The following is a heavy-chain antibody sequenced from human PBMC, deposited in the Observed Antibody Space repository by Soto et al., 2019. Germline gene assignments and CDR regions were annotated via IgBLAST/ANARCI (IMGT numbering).Heavy chain of an antibody. J-gene: IGHJ4*02. Sequence: GSLRLSCTASGFTFGDYAMSWFRQAPGKGLEWVGFIRSKAYGGTTEYGASVKGRFTISRDDSKSITYLQMNSLKTEDTAVYYCTRDRWYCSGDTCYSIAPNFFDYWGQGTLVTVSS. CDR3: TRDRWYCSGDTCYSIAPNFFDY. D-gene: IGHD2-15*01. V-gene: IGHV3-49*03. CDR1: GFTFGDYA. CDR2: IRSKAYGGTT.